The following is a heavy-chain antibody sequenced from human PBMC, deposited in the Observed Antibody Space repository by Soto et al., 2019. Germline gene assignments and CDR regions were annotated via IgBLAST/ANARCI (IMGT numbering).Heavy chain of an antibody. Sequence: QVQLVQSGAEVKKPGSSVKVSCKASGGTFNNYAISWVRQAPGQGLEWMGGIIPIIGTADYAHKFQGRLAISADESTGTTLIELSSLRSEDTALYYFARGGVDVGATSALDYWCQGTLVTVSS. V-gene: IGHV1-69*01. CDR3: ARGGVDVGATSALDY. CDR2: IIPIIGTA. J-gene: IGHJ4*02. CDR1: GGTFNNYA. D-gene: IGHD3-10*01.